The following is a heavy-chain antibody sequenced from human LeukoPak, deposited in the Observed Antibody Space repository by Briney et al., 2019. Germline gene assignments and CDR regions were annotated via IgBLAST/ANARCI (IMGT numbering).Heavy chain of an antibody. D-gene: IGHD1-7*01. CDR1: GFTFRNYA. V-gene: IGHV3-23*01. CDR3: ARDYWWNYDY. CDR2: IGGSGGGT. J-gene: IGHJ4*02. Sequence: GGSLRLSCAASGFTFRNYAMNWVRQAPGKGLEWVSTIGGSGGGTNYADSVKGRFTISRDNSKNTIYLQMDSLRAEDTAIYYCARDYWWNYDYWGQGTLVTVSS.